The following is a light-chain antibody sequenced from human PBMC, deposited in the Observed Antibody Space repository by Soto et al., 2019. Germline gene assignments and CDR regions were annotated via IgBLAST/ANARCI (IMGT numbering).Light chain of an antibody. V-gene: IGLV2-14*01. CDR3: SSYTIGSTYV. CDR2: EVT. Sequence: QSVLTQPASVSASPGQSITISCTGTSSDVGTYDDVSWYRQHPGKAPRLLIYEVTNRPSGVSNRFSGSKSGDTASLTISGLQAEDEGDYYCSSYTIGSTYVFGSGTKATVL. J-gene: IGLJ1*01. CDR1: SSDVGTYDD.